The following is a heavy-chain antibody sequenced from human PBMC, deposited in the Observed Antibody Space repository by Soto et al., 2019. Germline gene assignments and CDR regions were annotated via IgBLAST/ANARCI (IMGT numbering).Heavy chain of an antibody. Sequence: QVQLQQWGAGLLKPSETLSLTCAVYGGSFSGYYWSWIRQPPGKGLGWIGEINHSGSTNYNPSLKSRVTISVDTSKNQFSLKLSSVTAADTAVYYCARAFIVVVTARGWYFDLWGRGTLVTVSS. J-gene: IGHJ2*01. CDR1: GGSFSGYY. CDR3: ARAFIVVVTARGWYFDL. V-gene: IGHV4-34*01. CDR2: INHSGST. D-gene: IGHD2-21*02.